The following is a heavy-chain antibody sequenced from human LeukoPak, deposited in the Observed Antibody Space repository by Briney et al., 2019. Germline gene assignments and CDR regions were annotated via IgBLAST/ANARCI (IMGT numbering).Heavy chain of an antibody. J-gene: IGHJ6*02. D-gene: IGHD6-13*01. V-gene: IGHV3-30*04. CDR2: ISYDGSNK. CDR1: GFTFSSYA. CDR3: AREGSAAGYYYYGMDV. Sequence: GRSLRLSCAASGFTFSSYAMHWVRQAPGKGLGWVAVISYDGSNKYYADSVKGRFTISRDNSKNTLYLQMNSLRAEDTAVYYCAREGSAAGYYYYGMDVWGQGTTVTVSS.